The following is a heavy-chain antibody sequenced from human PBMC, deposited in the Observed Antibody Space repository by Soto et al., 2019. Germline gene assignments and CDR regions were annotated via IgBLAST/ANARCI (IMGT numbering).Heavy chain of an antibody. J-gene: IGHJ4*02. V-gene: IGHV3-74*03. Sequence: DVQLVESGGDLVQPGGSLRLSCAMSGFTVNKEWMHWVRQAPGKGLVWVSRINTDGSTTAYADSVKGRFTISRDNAKNTLFLQMNSLRAEDTAVYYCARTPYYDDGGFYRHFDRWGQGTLVTVSS. CDR1: GFTVNKEW. CDR2: INTDGSTT. D-gene: IGHD3-22*01. CDR3: ARTPYYDDGGFYRHFDR.